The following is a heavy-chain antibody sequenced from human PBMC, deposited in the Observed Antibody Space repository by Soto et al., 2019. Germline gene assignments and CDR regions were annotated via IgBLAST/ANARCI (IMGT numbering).Heavy chain of an antibody. CDR1: GFTFSGSA. CDR3: TRGGGGGQLVREGYYYYGMDV. Sequence: GGSLRLSCAASGFTFSGSAMHWVRQASGKGLEWVGRIRSKANSYATAYAASVKGRFTISRDDSKNTAYLQMNSLKTGDRAVYCCTRGGGGGQLVREGYYYYGMDVWGQGTTVTVSS. CDR2: IRSKANSYAT. J-gene: IGHJ6*02. V-gene: IGHV3-73*01. D-gene: IGHD6-6*01.